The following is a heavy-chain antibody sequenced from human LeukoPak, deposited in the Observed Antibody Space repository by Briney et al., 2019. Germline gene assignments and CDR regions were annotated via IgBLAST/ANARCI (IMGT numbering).Heavy chain of an antibody. CDR2: IYYSGST. CDR1: GGSISSGGYY. Sequence: SETLSLTCTVSGGSISSGGYYWSWIRQHPGKGLEWIGYIYYSGSTYYNPSLKSRVTISVDTSKNQFSLKLSSVTAADTAVYYCARSKYQLLSQCNWFDPWGQGTLVTVSS. V-gene: IGHV4-31*03. D-gene: IGHD2-2*01. CDR3: ARSKYQLLSQCNWFDP. J-gene: IGHJ5*02.